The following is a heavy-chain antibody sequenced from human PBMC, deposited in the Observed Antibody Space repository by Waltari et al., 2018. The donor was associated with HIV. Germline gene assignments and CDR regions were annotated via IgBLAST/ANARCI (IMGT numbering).Heavy chain of an antibody. J-gene: IGHJ6*02. CDR2: IWYDGTNK. CDR3: ARDRSEGGGYYYYGLDV. CDR1: GLTFSSYG. D-gene: IGHD2-15*01. V-gene: IGHV3-33*01. Sequence: QVQLVESGGGVVQPGRSLRLSCAASGLTFSSYGMHGVRQAPGKGRECVAVIWYDGTNKYYADSVKGRFTISRDNSKNTLYLQMNSLRAEDTAVYYCARDRSEGGGYYYYGLDVWGQGTTVTVSS.